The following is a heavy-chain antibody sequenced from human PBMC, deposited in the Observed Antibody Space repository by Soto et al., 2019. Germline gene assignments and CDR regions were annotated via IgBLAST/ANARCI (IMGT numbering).Heavy chain of an antibody. J-gene: IGHJ6*02. V-gene: IGHV1-18*01. Sequence: ASLKVSCKASGYTFTSYGISWVRQAPGQGLEWMGWINGYNGNTNHAQKLQGRVTMSTDTSTSTAYMELRSLRSDDSAVYYCARMGDVPYYYYGMDVWGQGTTVTV. CDR2: INGYNGNT. CDR3: ARMGDVPYYYYGMDV. CDR1: GYTFTSYG. D-gene: IGHD3-16*01.